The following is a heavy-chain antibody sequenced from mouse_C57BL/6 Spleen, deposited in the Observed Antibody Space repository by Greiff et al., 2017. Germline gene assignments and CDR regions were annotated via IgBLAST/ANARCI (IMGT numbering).Heavy chain of an antibody. D-gene: IGHD2-2*01. Sequence: VQLQESGAELVKPGASVKLSCKASGYTFTSYWMHWVKQRPGQGLEWIGMIHPNSGSTNYNEKFKSKATLTVDKSSSTAYMQLSSLTSEDSAVYYCARRVYGYERVFDYWGQGTTLTVSS. CDR3: ARRVYGYERVFDY. CDR2: IHPNSGST. V-gene: IGHV1-64*01. J-gene: IGHJ2*01. CDR1: GYTFTSYW.